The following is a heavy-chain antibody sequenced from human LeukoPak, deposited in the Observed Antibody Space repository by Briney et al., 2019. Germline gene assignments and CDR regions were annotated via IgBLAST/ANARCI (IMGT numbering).Heavy chain of an antibody. CDR1: GFTFSSYV. Sequence: GGSLRLSCAASGFTFSSYVMSWVRQAPGKGLEWVSAISGSGGTTYYADSVKGRFTISRDNSKNTLYLQMNSLRAEDTAVYYCAELGITMIGGVWGKGTTVTISS. CDR2: ISGSGGTT. D-gene: IGHD3-10*02. J-gene: IGHJ6*04. V-gene: IGHV3-23*01. CDR3: AELGITMIGGV.